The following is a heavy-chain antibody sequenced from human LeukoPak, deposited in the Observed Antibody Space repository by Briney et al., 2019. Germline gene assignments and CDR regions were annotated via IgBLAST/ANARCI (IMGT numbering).Heavy chain of an antibody. D-gene: IGHD2-2*01. V-gene: IGHV4-39*07. J-gene: IGHJ6*02. CDR3: ARDAVPYGMDV. Sequence: SETLSLTCTVSGGSISSSSHYWGWIRQPPGKGLEWIGSIYYSGGTYYNPSLKSRVTISVDTSKNQFSLKLSSVTAADTAVYYCARDAVPYGMDVWGQGTTVTVSS. CDR2: IYYSGGT. CDR1: GGSISSSSHY.